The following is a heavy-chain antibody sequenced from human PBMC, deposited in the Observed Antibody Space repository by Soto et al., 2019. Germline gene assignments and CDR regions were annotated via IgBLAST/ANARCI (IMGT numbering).Heavy chain of an antibody. CDR3: ARANYGYYGMDV. Sequence: XSVKVACRASGYPCTSYDINWVRQATGQGLEWMGWMNPNSGNTGYAQKFQGRVTMTRNTSISTAYMELSSLRSEDTPVYYCARANYGYYGMDVWGQGTTVTVSS. V-gene: IGHV1-8*01. D-gene: IGHD3-10*01. CDR1: GYPCTSYD. CDR2: MNPNSGNT. J-gene: IGHJ6*02.